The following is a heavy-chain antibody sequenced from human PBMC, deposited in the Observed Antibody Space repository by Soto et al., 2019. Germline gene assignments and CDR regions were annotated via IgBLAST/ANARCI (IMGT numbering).Heavy chain of an antibody. CDR1: GGSISSGDYY. V-gene: IGHV4-30-4*01. CDR2: IHNTGSP. Sequence: SETLSLTCTVSGGSISSGDYYWSWIRQPPGKGLEWIAYIHNTGSPYYNLSLKSRLTISIDTSKNQFSLRLSSVTAADTAVYYCARGLRGPDYDFWSGPSYYFDYWGQGTLVTVSS. CDR3: ARGLRGPDYDFWSGPSYYFDY. D-gene: IGHD3-3*01. J-gene: IGHJ4*02.